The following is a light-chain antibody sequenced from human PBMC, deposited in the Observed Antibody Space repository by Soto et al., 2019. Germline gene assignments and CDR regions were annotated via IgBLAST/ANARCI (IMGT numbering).Light chain of an antibody. V-gene: IGKV3-15*01. CDR2: GAS. Sequence: EIVMTQSPATLSVSPGERATLSCRASQSINSDLAWYQQRPGQAPRLLIYGASTRATGIPARFSGSGSGTEFTLTINSLRSEDFAVYYCQQYNNWWTLGPAPKVAIK. CDR1: QSINSD. CDR3: QQYNNWWT. J-gene: IGKJ1*01.